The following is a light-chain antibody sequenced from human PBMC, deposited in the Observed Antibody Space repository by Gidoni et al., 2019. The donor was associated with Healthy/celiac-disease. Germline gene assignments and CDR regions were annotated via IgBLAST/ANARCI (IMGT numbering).Light chain of an antibody. J-gene: IGKJ4*01. Sequence: EIVLTQSPGTLSLPPGERATLSCRASQSVSSSYLAWYQQKPGQAPRLLIYGASSRATGIPDRFSGSVSGTDFTLTISRLEPEDFAVYYCQQFGAFGGGTKVEIK. CDR1: QSVSSSY. CDR2: GAS. CDR3: QQFGA. V-gene: IGKV3-20*01.